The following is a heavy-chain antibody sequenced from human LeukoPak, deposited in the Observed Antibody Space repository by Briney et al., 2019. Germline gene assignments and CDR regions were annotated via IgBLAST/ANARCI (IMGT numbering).Heavy chain of an antibody. CDR2: IYTSGST. CDR3: ARVGYSYGAVYFDY. D-gene: IGHD5-18*01. J-gene: IGHJ4*02. V-gene: IGHV4-4*07. Sequence: PSETLSLTCTVSGGSISSYYLSWIRQPAGKGLEWIGRIYTSGSTNYNPSLKSRVTMSVDTSKNQFSLKLSSVTAADTAVYYCARVGYSYGAVYFDYWGQGTLVTVSS. CDR1: GGSISSYY.